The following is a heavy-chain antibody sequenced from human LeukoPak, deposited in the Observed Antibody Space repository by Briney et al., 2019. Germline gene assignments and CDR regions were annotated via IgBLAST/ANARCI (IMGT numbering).Heavy chain of an antibody. V-gene: IGHV3-33*01. Sequence: PGGSLRLSCEASGFTFSTYAMHWVRQAPDMGLEWVTFISKDGHTKYYADSVQGRFSTPRDNSKSTLYLQMDSLRVEDTAVYYCTRVDCGGDCYSPYYYGMDVWGQGTTVTVSS. CDR1: GFTFSTYA. CDR2: ISKDGHTK. D-gene: IGHD2-21*02. CDR3: TRVDCGGDCYSPYYYGMDV. J-gene: IGHJ6*02.